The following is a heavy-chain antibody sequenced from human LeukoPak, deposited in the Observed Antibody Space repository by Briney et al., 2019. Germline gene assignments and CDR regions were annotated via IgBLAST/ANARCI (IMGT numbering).Heavy chain of an antibody. CDR3: AKIPQFGTVAVPSFDH. J-gene: IGHJ4*02. CDR2: ISGNGDST. CDR1: GFIFSSFA. D-gene: IGHD3-10*01. V-gene: IGHV3-23*01. Sequence: SGGSLRLSCAASGFIFSSFAMNWVRQAPGKGLEWVSIISGNGDSTHYTDSVKGRFIIYRDNSKNTLYLQMNSLRAEDTAVYYCAKIPQFGTVAVPSFDHWGQGTLVTVSS.